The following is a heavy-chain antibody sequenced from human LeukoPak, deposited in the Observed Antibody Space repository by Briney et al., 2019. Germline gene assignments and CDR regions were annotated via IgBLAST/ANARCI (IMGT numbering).Heavy chain of an antibody. CDR3: ARHDILTGYYQGGDYFDY. D-gene: IGHD3-9*01. CDR1: GGSISSSSYY. V-gene: IGHV4-39*01. Sequence: SETLSLTCTVSGGSISSSSYYWGWIRQPPGKGLEWIGSIYYSGSTYYNPSLKSRVTISVDTSKNQFSLKLSSVTAADTAVYYCARHDILTGYYQGGDYFDYWGQGTLVTVSS. J-gene: IGHJ4*02. CDR2: IYYSGST.